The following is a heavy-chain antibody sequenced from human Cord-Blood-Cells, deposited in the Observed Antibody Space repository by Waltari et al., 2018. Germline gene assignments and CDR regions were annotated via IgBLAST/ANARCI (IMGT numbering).Heavy chain of an antibody. CDR1: GFTFSSYG. CDR3: AKGASLEQQLVSYDL. CDR2: IRYDGSNK. V-gene: IGHV3-30*02. J-gene: IGHJ2*01. Sequence: QVQLVESGGGVVQPGGSLRLSCAASGFTFSSYGMHWVRQAPGKGLEWVAFIRYDGSNKYDADSVKGRFTISRDNSKNTLYLQMNSLRAEDTAVYYCAKGASLEQQLVSYDLWGRGTLVTVSS. D-gene: IGHD6-13*01.